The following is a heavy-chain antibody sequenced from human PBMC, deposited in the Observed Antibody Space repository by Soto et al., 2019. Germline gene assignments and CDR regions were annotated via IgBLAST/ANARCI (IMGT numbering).Heavy chain of an antibody. CDR3: AKDHCSGGSCSSRYYYGMDV. D-gene: IGHD2-15*01. V-gene: IGHV3-23*01. CDR2: ISGSGGST. J-gene: IGHJ6*02. Sequence: XGSLILSCAASGCTFSSYAMSWVRQAPGKGLDWVSAISGSGGSTYYADSVRGRFTISRDNSKNTLYLQMNSLRAEDTAVYYCAKDHCSGGSCSSRYYYGMDVWGQGTTVTVSS. CDR1: GCTFSSYA.